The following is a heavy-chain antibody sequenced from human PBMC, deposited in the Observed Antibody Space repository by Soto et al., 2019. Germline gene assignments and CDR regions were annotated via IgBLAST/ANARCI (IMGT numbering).Heavy chain of an antibody. CDR2: ISGSGGST. Sequence: GGSLRLSCAASGFTFSSYAMSWVRQAPGKGLEWVSAISGSGGSTYYADSVKGRFTISRDNSKNTLYLQMNSLRAEDTAVYYCACSGSYYNPYYYGMDVWGQGTTVTVSS. CDR1: GFTFSSYA. D-gene: IGHD3-10*02. V-gene: IGHV3-23*01. J-gene: IGHJ6*02. CDR3: ACSGSYYNPYYYGMDV.